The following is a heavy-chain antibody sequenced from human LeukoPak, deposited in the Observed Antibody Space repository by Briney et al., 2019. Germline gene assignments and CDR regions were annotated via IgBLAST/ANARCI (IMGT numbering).Heavy chain of an antibody. CDR2: IYTSGST. Sequence: TSETLSLTCTVSGGSISSSSYYWGWIRQPAGKGLEWIGRIYTSGSTNYNPSLKSRVTMSVDTSKNQFSLKLSSVTAADTAVYYCARQAFDYGDFTSQYYYYYYMDVWGKGTTVTISS. D-gene: IGHD4-17*01. CDR1: GGSISSSSYY. V-gene: IGHV4-61*02. CDR3: ARQAFDYGDFTSQYYYYYYMDV. J-gene: IGHJ6*03.